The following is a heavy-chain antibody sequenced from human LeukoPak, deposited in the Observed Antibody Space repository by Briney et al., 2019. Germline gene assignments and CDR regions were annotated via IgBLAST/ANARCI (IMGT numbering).Heavy chain of an antibody. CDR2: IVVGSGNT. Sequence: ASVKVACKASGFTFTSSAMQWVRQARGQRLEWIGWIVVGSGNTIYAQTFQERVTIPRDMSTSTAYMELSSLRSEDTAVYYCAACPRDGYNFLLYFDLWGRGTPVTVSS. CDR3: AACPRDGYNFLLYFDL. V-gene: IGHV1-58*02. J-gene: IGHJ2*01. CDR1: GFTFTSSA. D-gene: IGHD5-24*01.